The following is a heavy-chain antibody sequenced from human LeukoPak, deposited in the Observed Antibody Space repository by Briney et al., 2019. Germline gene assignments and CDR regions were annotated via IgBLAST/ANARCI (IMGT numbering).Heavy chain of an antibody. CDR2: ISSSSSTK. D-gene: IGHD3-22*01. J-gene: IGHJ4*02. CDR3: ASSGTMIVVGHFDY. CDR1: GFTFSSYS. V-gene: IGHV3-48*01. Sequence: TGGSLRLSCAASGFTFSSYSMNWVRQAPGKGLEWVSYISSSSSTKYYADSVKGRFTISRDNAKNSLYLQMNSLRAEDTAVYYCASSGTMIVVGHFDYWGQGTLVTVSS.